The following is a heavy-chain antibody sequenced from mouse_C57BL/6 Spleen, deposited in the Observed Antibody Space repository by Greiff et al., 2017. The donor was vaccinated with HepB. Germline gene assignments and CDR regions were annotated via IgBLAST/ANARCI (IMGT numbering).Heavy chain of an antibody. Sequence: VQLKESGPVLVKPGASVKMSCKASGYTFTDYYMNWVKQSHGKSLEWIGVINPYNGGTSYNQKFKGKATLTVDKSSSAAYMELNSLTSEDSAVYYCAREGRTIDYWGQGTTLTVSS. J-gene: IGHJ2*01. CDR3: AREGRTIDY. D-gene: IGHD3-3*01. CDR1: GYTFTDYY. V-gene: IGHV1-19*01. CDR2: INPYNGGT.